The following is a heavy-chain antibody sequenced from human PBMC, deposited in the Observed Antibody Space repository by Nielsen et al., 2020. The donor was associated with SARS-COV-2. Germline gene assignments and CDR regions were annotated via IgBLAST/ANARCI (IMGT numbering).Heavy chain of an antibody. D-gene: IGHD3-16*01. J-gene: IGHJ3*02. CDR3: AKELQMGVGSYNI. Sequence: ESLKISCDVYRESFSGFFWSWIRQPPGKGLEWIGQISHTGDASYSSSLKSRVTISVDTSRNQLSLKVNSVNAADTAVYYCAKELQMGVGSYNIWGQGTMITVSS. CDR2: ISHTGDA. V-gene: IGHV4-34*01. CDR1: RESFSGFF.